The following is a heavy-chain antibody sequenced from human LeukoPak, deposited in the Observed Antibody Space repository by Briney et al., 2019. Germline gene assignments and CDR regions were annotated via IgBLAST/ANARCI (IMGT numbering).Heavy chain of an antibody. J-gene: IGHJ4*02. CDR1: GFTFSNYW. Sequence: GGSLRLSCAASGFTFSNYWMSWVRQAPGKGLEWVANINPDGSEKYSVDSVTGRFTISRDNAKNSLYLQMNSLRAEDTAVYYCARETRLRWTDYWGQGTLVTVSS. V-gene: IGHV3-7*01. D-gene: IGHD5-24*01. CDR2: INPDGSEK. CDR3: ARETRLRWTDY.